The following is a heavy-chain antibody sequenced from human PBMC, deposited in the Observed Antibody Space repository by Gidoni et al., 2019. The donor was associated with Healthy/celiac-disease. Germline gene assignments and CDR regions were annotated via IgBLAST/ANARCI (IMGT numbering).Heavy chain of an antibody. Sequence: EVQLVESGGGLVKPGGSLRLSCAASGFTFSSYSMNWVRQAPGKGLEWVSSISSSSSYIYYADSVKGRFTISRDNAKNSLYLQMNSLRAEDTAVYYCARDKSNYGEPFDYYYYGMDVWGQGTTVTVSS. CDR2: ISSSSSYI. J-gene: IGHJ6*02. CDR3: ARDKSNYGEPFDYYYYGMDV. V-gene: IGHV3-21*01. D-gene: IGHD4-17*01. CDR1: GFTFSSYS.